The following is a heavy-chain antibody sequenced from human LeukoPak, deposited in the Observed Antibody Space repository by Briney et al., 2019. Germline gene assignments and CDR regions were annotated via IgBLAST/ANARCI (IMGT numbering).Heavy chain of an antibody. V-gene: IGHV3-23*01. CDR1: GLTFSGYA. CDR2: ISGSDGST. Sequence: GGSLRLSCAASGLTFSGYAMTWVRQAPGKGLEWVTNISGSDGSTYYADSVKGRFTISRDNSKNTTSLQMNSLRAEDTALYYCAKGTTGWPIGQFDPWGQGTLVSVCS. D-gene: IGHD1-1*01. CDR3: AKGTTGWPIGQFDP. J-gene: IGHJ5*02.